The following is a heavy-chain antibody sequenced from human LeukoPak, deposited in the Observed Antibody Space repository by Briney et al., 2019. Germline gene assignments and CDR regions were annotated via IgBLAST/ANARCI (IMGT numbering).Heavy chain of an antibody. CDR1: GFTFDDYA. V-gene: IGHV3-9*01. CDR3: AKDLSSGYYFPAFDY. J-gene: IGHJ4*02. D-gene: IGHD3-22*01. Sequence: QPGRSLRLSCAASGFTFDDYAMHWVRQAPGKGLEWVSGISWNSGSIGYADSVKGRFTISRDNAKNSLYLQMNSLRAEDTALYYCAKDLSSGYYFPAFDYWDQGTLVTVSS. CDR2: ISWNSGSI.